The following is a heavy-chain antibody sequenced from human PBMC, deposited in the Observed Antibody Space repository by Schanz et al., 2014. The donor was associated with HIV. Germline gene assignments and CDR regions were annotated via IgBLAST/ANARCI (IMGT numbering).Heavy chain of an antibody. Sequence: QVQLVESGGGVVQPGRSLRLSCAASGFTFDNYGMHWVRQAPGKGLEWVAVISYDGRNKYYADSVNGRFTISRDNSKNTLYLQMTTLRIDDTAVYYCAKPEYDSRGNSQSHFDYWGQGTLVTVSS. CDR3: AKPEYDSRGNSQSHFDY. CDR2: ISYDGRNK. D-gene: IGHD3-22*01. J-gene: IGHJ4*02. CDR1: GFTFDNYG. V-gene: IGHV3-30*18.